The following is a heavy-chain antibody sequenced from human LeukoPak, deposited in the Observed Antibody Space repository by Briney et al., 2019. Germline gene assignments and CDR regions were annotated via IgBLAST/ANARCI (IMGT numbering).Heavy chain of an antibody. CDR3: AKRGGYYDSSGYYFDY. J-gene: IGHJ4*02. Sequence: GGSLRLSCAASGFTFSSYGMHWVRQAPGKGLEWVAFIRYDGSNKYYADSVKGRFTISRDNSKNTLYLQMNSLRAEDTAVYYCAKRGGYYDSSGYYFDYWGQGTLVTVSS. D-gene: IGHD3-22*01. V-gene: IGHV3-30*02. CDR2: IRYDGSNK. CDR1: GFTFSSYG.